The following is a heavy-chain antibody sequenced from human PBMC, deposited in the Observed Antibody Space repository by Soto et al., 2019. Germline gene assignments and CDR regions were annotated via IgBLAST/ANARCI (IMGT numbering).Heavy chain of an antibody. CDR1: GYTFSRYG. Sequence: ASVKVSCKASGYTFSRYGIMWVRQAPGQGLEWMGWISAYNGNTNSAEKLRGRLTMTTDASTTTAYMELRSLRSGDTAIYYCARDQGFRVVINSNRLDPWGQGTLVTVSS. D-gene: IGHD2-21*01. J-gene: IGHJ5*02. CDR2: ISAYNGNT. CDR3: ARDQGFRVVINSNRLDP. V-gene: IGHV1-18*01.